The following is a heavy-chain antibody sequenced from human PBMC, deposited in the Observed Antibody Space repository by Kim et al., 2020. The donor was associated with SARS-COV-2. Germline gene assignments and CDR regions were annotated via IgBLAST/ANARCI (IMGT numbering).Heavy chain of an antibody. V-gene: IGHV2-5*02. D-gene: IGHD3-10*01. J-gene: IGHJ3*02. CDR1: GFSLNTSGVG. CDR3: AHQYFYGSGSYTTCDM. Sequence: SGPTLVKPTQTLTLTCTVSGFSLNTSGVGVAWIRQPPAKALEWLALIYWDDDKRYSPSVKNRLTITKDTSKNQVVLTMTNTDPVDTATYYCAHQYFYGSGSYTTCDMWGQGRMVTGSS. CDR2: IYWDDDK.